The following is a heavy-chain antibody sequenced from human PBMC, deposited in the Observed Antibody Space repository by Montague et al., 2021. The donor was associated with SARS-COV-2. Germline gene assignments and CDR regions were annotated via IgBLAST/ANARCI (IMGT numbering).Heavy chain of an antibody. D-gene: IGHD2-8*01. V-gene: IGHV4-34*01. Sequence: SETLSLTCGVDGGSFNFNYWSWICQPPAQGQELVWDINIRCSTNTNPSLKTRVTISIETSKNQFSLNLSSVTAADTAVSYCARGQEVYANNEDLNYWGQGTLVTVSS. CDR2: INIRCST. CDR3: ARGQEVYANNEDLNY. CDR1: GGSFNFNY. J-gene: IGHJ4*02.